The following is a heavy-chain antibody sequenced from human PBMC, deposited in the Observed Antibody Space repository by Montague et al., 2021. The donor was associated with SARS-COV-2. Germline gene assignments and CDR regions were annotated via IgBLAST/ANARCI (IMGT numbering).Heavy chain of an antibody. CDR3: AGDKPGDEFWRGYGMDV. J-gene: IGHJ6*02. CDR2: IYYSSST. V-gene: IGHV4-59*01. Sequence: SETLSLTCAVSGGSISSYYWSWIRQPPGKGREWIGYIYYSSSTTYNPSLQSRVTISVDTAKNQFSLKLSSVTAADTAVYYWAGDKPGDEFWRGYGMDVWGQGTTVTVSS. D-gene: IGHD3-3*01. CDR1: GGSISSYY.